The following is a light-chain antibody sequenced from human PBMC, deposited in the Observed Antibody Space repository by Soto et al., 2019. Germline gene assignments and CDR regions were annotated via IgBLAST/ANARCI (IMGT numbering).Light chain of an antibody. Sequence: ENVLTQSPGTLSLSPGERATLSCRTSQVTSRYLSWYQQRPSQAPRLLIYGASSRATGIPDRFSGSGSGTDFTLTISRLVPEDFAVYYCQQYSTSPISFGQGTRLEIK. CDR1: QVTSRY. CDR3: QQYSTSPIS. J-gene: IGKJ5*01. CDR2: GAS. V-gene: IGKV3-20*01.